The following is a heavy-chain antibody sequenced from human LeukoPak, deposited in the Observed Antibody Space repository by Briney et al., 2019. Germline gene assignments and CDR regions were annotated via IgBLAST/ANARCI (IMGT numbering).Heavy chain of an antibody. D-gene: IGHD6-13*01. V-gene: IGHV1-69*13. CDR1: GGTFSSYA. Sequence: SVKVSCKASGGTFSSYAISWVRQAPGQGLEWMGGIIPIFGTANYAQKFQGRVTITADESTSTAYMELRSLTSDDTAVYFCARDRIAAAVLDYWGQGTLVTVSS. CDR2: IIPIFGTA. J-gene: IGHJ4*02. CDR3: ARDRIAAAVLDY.